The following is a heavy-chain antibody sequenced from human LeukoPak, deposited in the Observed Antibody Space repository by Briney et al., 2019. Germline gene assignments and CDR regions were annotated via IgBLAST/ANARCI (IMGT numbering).Heavy chain of an antibody. CDR2: IYYCGST. D-gene: IGHD2-21*02. V-gene: IGHV4-39*07. J-gene: IGHJ2*01. Sequence: SETLSLTCTVSGGSISSNNYYWGWIRQPPGKGLEWIGSIYYCGSTYYNPSLKSRVTISVDTSKNQFSLKLSSVTAADTAVYYCARLPGVVTAIRYFDLWSRGTLVTVSS. CDR1: GGSISSNNYY. CDR3: ARLPGVVTAIRYFDL.